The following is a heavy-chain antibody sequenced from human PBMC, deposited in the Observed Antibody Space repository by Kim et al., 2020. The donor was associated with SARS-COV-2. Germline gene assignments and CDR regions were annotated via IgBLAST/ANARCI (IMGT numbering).Heavy chain of an antibody. CDR2: ISSSSSYI. Sequence: GGSLRLSCAASGFTFSSYSMNWVRQAPGKGLEWVSSISSSSSYIYYADSVKGRFTISRDNAKNSLYLQMNSLRAEDTAVYYCARAWELLAPFDYWGQGTLVTVSP. CDR3: ARAWELLAPFDY. D-gene: IGHD1-26*01. J-gene: IGHJ4*02. V-gene: IGHV3-21*04. CDR1: GFTFSSYS.